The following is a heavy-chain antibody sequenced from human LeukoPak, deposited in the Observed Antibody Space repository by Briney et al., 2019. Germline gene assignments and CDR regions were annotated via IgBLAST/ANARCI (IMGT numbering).Heavy chain of an antibody. D-gene: IGHD2/OR15-2a*01. Sequence: GGSLRLSCVASGFTFSSYAMSWVRQAPGKGLEWVSAISGSGGSTYYADSVKGRFTISRDNSKNTLYLQMNSLRAEDTAVYYCAKCRRNILRYFDYWGQGTLVTVSS. CDR1: GFTFSSYA. CDR2: ISGSGGST. CDR3: AKCRRNILRYFDY. V-gene: IGHV3-23*01. J-gene: IGHJ4*02.